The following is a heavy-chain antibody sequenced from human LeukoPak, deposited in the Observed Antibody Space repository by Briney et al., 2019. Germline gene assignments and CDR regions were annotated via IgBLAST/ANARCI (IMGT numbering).Heavy chain of an antibody. Sequence: PGGSLRLSCAASGFTFNNYAMSWVRQAPGKGLDWVSSIGSGDTTFYADSVKGRFTISRDNSKSMLYLQMSSLTAEDTAIYYCAKGGSGWYPGFDYWGQGTLVTVSS. D-gene: IGHD6-19*01. J-gene: IGHJ4*02. CDR1: GFTFNNYA. CDR3: AKGGSGWYPGFDY. V-gene: IGHV3-23*01. CDR2: IGSGDTT.